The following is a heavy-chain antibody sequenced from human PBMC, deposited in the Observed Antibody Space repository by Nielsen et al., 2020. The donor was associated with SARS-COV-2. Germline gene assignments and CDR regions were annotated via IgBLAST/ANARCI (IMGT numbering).Heavy chain of an antibody. Sequence: ASVKVSCKASGYTFTGYYMHWVRQAPGQGLEWMGRINPNSGGTNYAQKFQGRVTMTRDTSISTAYMELSRLRSDDTAVYYCARGSEATRGEEGAYYYYYYGMDVWGQGTTVTVSS. J-gene: IGHJ6*02. CDR2: INPNSGGT. CDR1: GYTFTGYY. V-gene: IGHV1-2*06. D-gene: IGHD1-26*01. CDR3: ARGSEATRGEEGAYYYYYYGMDV.